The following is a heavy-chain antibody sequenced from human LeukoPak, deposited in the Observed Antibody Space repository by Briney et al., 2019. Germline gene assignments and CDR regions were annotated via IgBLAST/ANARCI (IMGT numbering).Heavy chain of an antibody. CDR3: ARVGCSRGNRYSSADH. D-gene: IGHD2-15*01. CDR2: ISAYNGNT. V-gene: IGHV1-18*01. CDR1: GYTFTSYG. J-gene: IGHJ4*02. Sequence: ASVRVSCKASGYTFTSYGISWVRQAPGQGLEWMGWISAYNGNTNYAQKLQGRVTMTTDTSTSTAYMELRSLRIDDTAVYYCARVGCSRGNRYSSADHWGQGTLVTVSS.